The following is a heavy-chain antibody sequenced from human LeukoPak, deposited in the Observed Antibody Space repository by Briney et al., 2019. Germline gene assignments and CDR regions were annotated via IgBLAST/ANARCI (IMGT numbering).Heavy chain of an antibody. CDR2: IIPIFGTA. J-gene: IGHJ4*02. CDR1: GGTFSSYA. D-gene: IGHD3-10*01. V-gene: IGHV1-69*06. CDR3: ARVHRLRSDYYGSGSYQYYFDY. Sequence: SVKVSCKASGGTFSSYAISWVRQAPGQGLEWMGGIIPIFGTANYAQKFQGRVTITADKSTSTAYMELSSLRSEDTAVYYCARVHRLRSDYYGSGSYQYYFDYWGQGTLVTVSS.